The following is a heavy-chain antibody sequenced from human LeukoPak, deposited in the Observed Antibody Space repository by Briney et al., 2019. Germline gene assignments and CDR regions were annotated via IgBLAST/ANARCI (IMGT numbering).Heavy chain of an antibody. CDR3: ARETPYSYGPSFDY. CDR1: GGSISSGGYS. Sequence: PSQTLSLTCAASGGSISSGGYSWSWIRQPPGKGLEWIGYIYHSGSTYYNPSLKSRVTISVDRSKNQFSLKLSSVTAADTAVYYCARETPYSYGPSFDYWGQGTLVTVSS. J-gene: IGHJ4*02. V-gene: IGHV4-30-2*01. D-gene: IGHD5-18*01. CDR2: IYHSGST.